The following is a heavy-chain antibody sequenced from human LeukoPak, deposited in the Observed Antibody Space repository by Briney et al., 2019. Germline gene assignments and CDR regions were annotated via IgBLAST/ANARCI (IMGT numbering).Heavy chain of an antibody. D-gene: IGHD3-22*01. CDR2: ISSSSSYI. V-gene: IGHV3-21*01. CDR1: GFTFSSYS. J-gene: IGHJ4*02. CDR3: ARDREYSSGYYGY. Sequence: PGGSLRLSCAASGFTFSSYSMNWVRQAPGKGLEWVSSISSSSSYIYYADSVKGRFTISRHNAKNSLYLQMNSLRAEDTAVYYCARDREYSSGYYGYWGQGTLVTVSS.